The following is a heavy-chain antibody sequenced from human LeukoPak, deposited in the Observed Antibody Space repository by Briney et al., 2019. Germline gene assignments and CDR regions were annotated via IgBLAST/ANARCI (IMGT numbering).Heavy chain of an antibody. J-gene: IGHJ6*03. D-gene: IGHD3-10*01. CDR2: INPNSGGT. CDR1: GYTFTGYY. Sequence: GASVKVSRKASGYTFTGYYMHWVRQAPGQGLEWMGWINPNSGGTNYAQKFQGRVTMTRDTSISTAYMELSRLRSDDTAVYYCARSPARLWFSQIYYMDVWGKGTTVTISS. CDR3: ARSPARLWFSQIYYMDV. V-gene: IGHV1-2*02.